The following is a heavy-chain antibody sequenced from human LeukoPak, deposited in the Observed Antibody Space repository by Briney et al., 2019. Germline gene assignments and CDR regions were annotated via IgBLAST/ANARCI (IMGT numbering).Heavy chain of an antibody. D-gene: IGHD3-10*01. CDR3: AKDRYYYGSGSYFAPYFDY. V-gene: IGHV3-23*01. J-gene: IGHJ4*02. CDR2: INNGGSTT. CDR1: GFTFSNYS. Sequence: GGSLRLSCAASGFTFSNYSMTWVRQAPGKGLEWVSGINNGGSTTYYADSVKGRFTISRDNSKNTLYLQMNSLRAEDTAVYYCAKDRYYYGSGSYFAPYFDYWGQGTLVTVSS.